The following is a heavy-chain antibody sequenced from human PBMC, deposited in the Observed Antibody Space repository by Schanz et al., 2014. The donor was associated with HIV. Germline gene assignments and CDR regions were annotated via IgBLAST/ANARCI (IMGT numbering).Heavy chain of an antibody. CDR2: IDLKTGGT. J-gene: IGHJ5*02. V-gene: IGHV1-2*06. CDR3: ARDDPFDP. Sequence: QVQLVQSGAEVKEPGASVKVSCKASGYTFIDYHIHWVRQAPGQGLEWMGRIDLKTGGTIYAQRFQGRVTLTRDTSISTASMDLSRLTSDDTAVYYCARDDPFDPWGQGTLVTVSS. CDR1: GYTFIDYH.